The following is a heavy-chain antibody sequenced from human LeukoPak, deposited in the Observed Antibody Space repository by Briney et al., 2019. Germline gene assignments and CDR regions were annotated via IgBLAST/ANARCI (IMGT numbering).Heavy chain of an antibody. CDR2: IYTSGST. Sequence: SQTLSLTCTVSGGSISSGSYYWSWIRQPAGKGLEWIGRIYTSGSTNYNPSLKSRVTISVDTSKNQFSLKLGSVTAADTAVYYCARDQEDVTGYSSGWSNWYFDLWGRGTLVTVSS. J-gene: IGHJ2*01. V-gene: IGHV4-61*02. D-gene: IGHD6-19*01. CDR1: GGSISSGSYY. CDR3: ARDQEDVTGYSSGWSNWYFDL.